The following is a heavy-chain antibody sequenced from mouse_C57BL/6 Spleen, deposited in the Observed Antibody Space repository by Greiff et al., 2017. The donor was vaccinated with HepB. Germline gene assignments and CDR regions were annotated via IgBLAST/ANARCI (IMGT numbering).Heavy chain of an antibody. V-gene: IGHV5-16*01. CDR1: GFTFSDYY. CDR2: INYDGSST. D-gene: IGHD2-4*01. J-gene: IGHJ2*01. CDR3: ARAGYDYLFDY. Sequence: EVHLVESEGGLVQPGSSMKLSCTASGFTFSDYYMAWVRQVPEKGLEWVANINYDGSSTYYLDSLKSRFIISRDNAKNILYLQMSSLKSEDTATYYCARAGYDYLFDYWGQGTTLTVSS.